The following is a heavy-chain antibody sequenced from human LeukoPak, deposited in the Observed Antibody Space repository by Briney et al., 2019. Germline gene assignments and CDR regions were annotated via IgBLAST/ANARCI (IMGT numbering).Heavy chain of an antibody. D-gene: IGHD4-17*01. V-gene: IGHV1-2*02. CDR3: ARDNGDYWFDY. CDR1: GYXFTGYY. Sequence: ASVKVSCRASGYXFTGYYMHWVRQAPGQGLEWMGWINPNSGGTNYAQKFQGSVTMTRDTSISTAYMELTRLRSDDTAVYYCARDNGDYWFDYWGQGTLVTVSS. CDR2: INPNSGGT. J-gene: IGHJ4*02.